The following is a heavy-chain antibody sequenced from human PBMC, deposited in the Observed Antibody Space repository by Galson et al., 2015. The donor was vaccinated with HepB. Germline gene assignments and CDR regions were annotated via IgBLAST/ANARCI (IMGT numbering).Heavy chain of an antibody. CDR1: GFSLSTSGVG. Sequence: PALVKPTQTLTLTCTFSGFSLSTSGVGVGWIRQPPGKALEWLALIYWDDDKRYSPSLKSRLTITKDTSKNQVVLTMTNMDPVDTATYYCAHIDLPGTIFGVVIHLDYWGQGTLVTVSS. J-gene: IGHJ4*02. CDR2: IYWDDDK. CDR3: AHIDLPGTIFGVVIHLDY. D-gene: IGHD3-3*01. V-gene: IGHV2-5*02.